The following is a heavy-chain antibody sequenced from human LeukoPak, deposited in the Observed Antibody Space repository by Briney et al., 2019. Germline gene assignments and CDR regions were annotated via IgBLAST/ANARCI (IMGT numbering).Heavy chain of an antibody. J-gene: IGHJ5*02. D-gene: IGHD6-19*01. CDR3: AGDTHSSSWYDH. V-gene: IGHV3-53*01. CDR1: GFTVSSIY. Sequence: GGSLRLSCAVSGFTVSSIYMSWVRQAPGKGLEWVSFIYSDGNTYYADSVKGRFTLSRDSSRNTLYLQMNSLRVDDTAVYYCAGDTHSSSWYDHWGQGTLVTVSS. CDR2: IYSDGNT.